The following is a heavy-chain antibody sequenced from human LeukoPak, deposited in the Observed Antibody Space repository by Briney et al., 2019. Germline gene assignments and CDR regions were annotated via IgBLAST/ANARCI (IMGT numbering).Heavy chain of an antibody. CDR2: ISSSSSYI. J-gene: IGHJ6*03. Sequence: GGSLRLSCAASGFTVSSNYMSWVRQAPGKGLEWVSSISSSSSYIYYADSVKGRFTISRDNAKNSLYLQMNSLRAEDTAVYYCARGRDIVVVPAASIYYYYYMDVWGKGTTVTVSS. CDR1: GFTVSSNY. CDR3: ARGRDIVVVPAASIYYYYYMDV. V-gene: IGHV3-21*01. D-gene: IGHD2-2*01.